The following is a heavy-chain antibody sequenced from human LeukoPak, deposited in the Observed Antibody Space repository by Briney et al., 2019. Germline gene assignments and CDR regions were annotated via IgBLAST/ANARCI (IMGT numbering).Heavy chain of an antibody. CDR1: GFTFSSYW. D-gene: IGHD6-19*01. J-gene: IGHJ4*02. CDR2: IKQDGSEK. CDR3: AKVGLGYYFDY. V-gene: IGHV3-7*01. Sequence: GGSLRLSCEASGFTFSSYWMTWVRQAPGKGLEWVANIKQDGSEKYYVDSVKDRFTVSRDNAKNSLDLQMNSLRAEDTAVYYCAKVGLGYYFDYWGQGTLVTVSS.